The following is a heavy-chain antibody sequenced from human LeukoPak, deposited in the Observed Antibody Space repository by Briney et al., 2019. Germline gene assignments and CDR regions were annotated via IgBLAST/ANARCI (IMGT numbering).Heavy chain of an antibody. CDR1: GFTVSSNY. V-gene: IGHV3-30*18. J-gene: IGHJ4*02. D-gene: IGHD3-22*01. CDR2: ISYDGSKK. Sequence: GGSLRLSCAASGFTVSSNYMSWVRQAPGKGLEWVAVISYDGSKKYYADSVKDRFTISRDNSRNTLYLQMNSLRAEDTAVYYCAKDDYDYYDSSRYKGKPFRDYWGQGTLVAVSS. CDR3: AKDDYDYYDSSRYKGKPFRDY.